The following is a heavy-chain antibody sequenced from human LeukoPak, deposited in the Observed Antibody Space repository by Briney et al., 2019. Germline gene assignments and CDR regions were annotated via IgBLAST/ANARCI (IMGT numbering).Heavy chain of an antibody. CDR2: INHSGST. CDR1: GGSISSSSYY. D-gene: IGHD4-17*01. CDR3: ARGPTYYYYYMDV. V-gene: IGHV4-39*07. Sequence: SETLSLTCTVSGGSISSSSYYWSWIRQPPGKGLEWIGEINHSGSTNYNPSLKSRVTISVDKSKNQFSLKLSSVTAADTAVYYCARGPTYYYYYMDVWGKGTTVTISS. J-gene: IGHJ6*03.